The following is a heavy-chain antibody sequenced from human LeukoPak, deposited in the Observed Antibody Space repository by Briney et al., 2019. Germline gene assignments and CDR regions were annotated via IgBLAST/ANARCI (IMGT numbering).Heavy chain of an antibody. CDR3: ARARRYCSGGSCYRRDDAFDI. CDR1: GYTFTSYY. Sequence: ASVNVSCKASGYTFTSYYMHWVRQAPGQGLEWMGIINPSGGSTNYAQKFQGRVTMTRDTSISTAYMELSRLRSDDTAVYYCARARRYCSGGSCYRRDDAFDIWGQGTMVTVSS. J-gene: IGHJ3*02. CDR2: INPSGGST. D-gene: IGHD2-15*01. V-gene: IGHV1-2*02.